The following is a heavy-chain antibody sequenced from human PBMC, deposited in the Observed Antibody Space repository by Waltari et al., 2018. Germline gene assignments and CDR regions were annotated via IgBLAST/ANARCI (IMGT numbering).Heavy chain of an antibody. CDR1: GFTFSSYW. CDR2: IKQDGSEK. V-gene: IGHV3-7*03. Sequence: EVQLVESGGGLVQPGGSLRLSCAASGFTFSSYWMSWVRQAPGKGLEWVANIKQDGSEKYYVDSVKGRFTISRDNAKNSLYLQMNSLRAEDTAVYYCAGDGRWELQKGADYWGQGTLVTVSS. D-gene: IGHD1-26*01. J-gene: IGHJ4*02. CDR3: AGDGRWELQKGADY.